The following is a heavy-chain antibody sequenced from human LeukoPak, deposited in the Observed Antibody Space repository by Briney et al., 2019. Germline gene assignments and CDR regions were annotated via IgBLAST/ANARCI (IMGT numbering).Heavy chain of an antibody. Sequence: ASVKVSCKVSGYTLTELSMHWVRQAPGKGLEWMGGFDPEDGETIYAQKFQGRVTMTEDTSTDTAYMELSSLRSEDTAVYYCATGAVVEPAAPYYYYYGMDVWGQGTTVTVSS. CDR2: FDPEDGET. CDR1: GYTLTELS. J-gene: IGHJ6*02. CDR3: ATGAVVEPAAPYYYYYGMDV. D-gene: IGHD2-2*01. V-gene: IGHV1-24*01.